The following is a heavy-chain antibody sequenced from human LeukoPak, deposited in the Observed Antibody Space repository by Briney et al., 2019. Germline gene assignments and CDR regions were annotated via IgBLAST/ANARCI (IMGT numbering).Heavy chain of an antibody. V-gene: IGHV3-7*01. CDR1: GFTFSSYV. J-gene: IGHJ6*03. CDR3: ARLTKHTYYYYYYMDV. D-gene: IGHD2-8*01. Sequence: GGSLRLSCLASGFTFSSYVMNWVRQTPGKGLEWVANIKQDGSEKYYVDSVKGRFTISRDNAKNSLYLQMNSLRAEDTAVYYCARLTKHTYYYYYYMDVWGKGTTVTVSS. CDR2: IKQDGSEK.